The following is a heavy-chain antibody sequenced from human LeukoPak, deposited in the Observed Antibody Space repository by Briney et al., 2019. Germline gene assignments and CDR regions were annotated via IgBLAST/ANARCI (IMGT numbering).Heavy chain of an antibody. CDR1: VYTFTSYD. D-gene: IGHD3-16*01. V-gene: IGHV1-8*01. Sequence: ASVKVSCKASVYTFTSYDINWLRQATGQGLEWMGWMNPNSGNTGYAHKFQGRVTMTRNTSISTAYMELSSLRSEDPAVYYCATGRGKFWGSTQARRGAEYFQHWGKGTLVTVSS. CDR3: ATGRGKFWGSTQARRGAEYFQH. CDR2: MNPNSGNT. J-gene: IGHJ1*01.